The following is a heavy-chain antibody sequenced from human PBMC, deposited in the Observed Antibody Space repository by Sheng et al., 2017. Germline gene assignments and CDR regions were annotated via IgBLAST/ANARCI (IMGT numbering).Heavy chain of an antibody. V-gene: IGHV1-69*10. CDR3: ARYPFGNGVTH. Sequence: QVQLVQSGAEVKKPGSSVKVSCKTSGGTFGNSAINWVRQAPGQGLEWVGGIVPLLGRTKFAQDFQARVTITADISTTTAYLEMSGLRSDDTAVYYCARYPFGNGVTHWGQGTLVTVSS. D-gene: IGHD2-21*02. CDR1: GGTFGNSA. J-gene: IGHJ4*02. CDR2: IVPLLGRT.